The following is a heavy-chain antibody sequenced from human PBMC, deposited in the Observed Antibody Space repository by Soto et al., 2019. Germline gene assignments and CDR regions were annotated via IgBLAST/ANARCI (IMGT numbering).Heavy chain of an antibody. CDR2: VSPNGQGI. V-gene: IGHV3-23*01. CDR3: AKDRDYPRDYFHY. Sequence: GGSLRLSCAASGFALGRYGMSCVRQAPGKGLELVSAVSPNGQGIYYADSVRGRFTISRDFSKNTVFLHMDSLRAEDTAVYYCAKDRDYPRDYFHYWGQGTLVTVSS. J-gene: IGHJ4*02. D-gene: IGHD3-10*01. CDR1: GFALGRYG.